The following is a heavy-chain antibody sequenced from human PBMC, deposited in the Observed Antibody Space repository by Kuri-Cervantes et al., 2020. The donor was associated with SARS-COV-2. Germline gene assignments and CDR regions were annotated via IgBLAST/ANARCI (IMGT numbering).Heavy chain of an antibody. CDR1: GFTVSSNY. CDR2: IYSDGST. CDR3: VRRGGLCGSWTYYYFYAMDV. D-gene: IGHD2-15*01. J-gene: IGHJ6*02. Sequence: GESLKISCAASGFTVSSNYMTWVRQAPGKGQEWVSIIYSDGSTSYADSVKGRFTITRDNSKNMLHFQLNSLRAEDTAVYYCVRRGGLCGSWTYYYFYAMDVWGQGTTGTGSS. V-gene: IGHV3-66*01.